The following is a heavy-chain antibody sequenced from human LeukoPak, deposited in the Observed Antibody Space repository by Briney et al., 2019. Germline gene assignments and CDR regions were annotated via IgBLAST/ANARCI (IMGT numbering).Heavy chain of an antibody. CDR2: IYYSGST. Sequence: SETLSLTCTVSGGSISRYYWGWIRQPPGKGLEWIGYIYYSGSTNYNPSLKSRVTISVDTSKNQFSLKLSSVTAADTAVYYCASLDYYDSSGYVDYWGQGTLVTVSS. J-gene: IGHJ4*02. CDR1: GGSISRYY. V-gene: IGHV4-59*12. CDR3: ASLDYYDSSGYVDY. D-gene: IGHD3-22*01.